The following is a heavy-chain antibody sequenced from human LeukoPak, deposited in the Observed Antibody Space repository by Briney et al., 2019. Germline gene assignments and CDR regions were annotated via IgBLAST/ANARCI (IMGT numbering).Heavy chain of an antibody. CDR2: INHSGST. CDR3: ARRGIRITMVRGVTRFDY. Sequence: KSSETLSLTCTVSGDSIGTTAYYWAWIRQPPGKGLEWIGEINHSGSTNYNPSLKSRVTISVDTSKNQFSLKLSSVTAADTAVYYCARRGIRITMVRGVTRFDYWGQGTLVTVSS. CDR1: GDSIGTTAYY. J-gene: IGHJ4*02. V-gene: IGHV4-39*07. D-gene: IGHD3-10*01.